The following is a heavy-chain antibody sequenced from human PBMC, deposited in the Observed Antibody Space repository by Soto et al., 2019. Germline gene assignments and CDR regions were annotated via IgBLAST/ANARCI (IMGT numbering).Heavy chain of an antibody. CDR1: GGSISSYY. Sequence: QVQLQESGPGLVKPSETLSLTCTVSGGSISSYYWSWIRQPPGKGLEWIGYIYYSGSTNYNPSLKSRVTISVDTSKNQFSLKLSSVTAADTAVYYCARRRHKTVSPERTYYFDYWGQGTLVTVSS. CDR3: ARRRHKTVSPERTYYFDY. D-gene: IGHD1-1*01. J-gene: IGHJ4*02. CDR2: IYYSGST. V-gene: IGHV4-59*08.